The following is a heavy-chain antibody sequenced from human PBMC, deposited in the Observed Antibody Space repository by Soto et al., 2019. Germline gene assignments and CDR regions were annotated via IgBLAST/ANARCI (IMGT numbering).Heavy chain of an antibody. D-gene: IGHD2-2*03. V-gene: IGHV4-59*01. CDR2: IHYNGNT. CDR1: GDSISSYF. J-gene: IGHJ4*02. Sequence: QVQLQVSGPGLVKPSETLSLTCTVSGDSISSYFWSWIRQPPGTGLEWIGNIHYNGNTKYSPSLKSRVTMSVDTYKNLFSLKLISVTTADTAVYFCAREGNLGRWIHPLDSWGQGTLGTVSS. CDR3: AREGNLGRWIHPLDS.